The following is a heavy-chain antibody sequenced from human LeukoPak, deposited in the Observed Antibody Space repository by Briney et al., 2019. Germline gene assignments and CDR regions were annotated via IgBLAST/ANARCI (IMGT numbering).Heavy chain of an antibody. Sequence: GGSLRLSCAASGFTFSSYWMHWVRQAPGKGLVWVSRINSDGSSTSYADSVKGRFTISRDNAKNTLYLQMNSLRAEDTAVYYCARDRRRITIFGVVIIEAHPQNWFDPWGQGTLVTVSS. CDR3: ARDRRRITIFGVVIIEAHPQNWFDP. D-gene: IGHD3-3*01. CDR1: GFTFSSYW. J-gene: IGHJ5*02. V-gene: IGHV3-74*01. CDR2: INSDGSST.